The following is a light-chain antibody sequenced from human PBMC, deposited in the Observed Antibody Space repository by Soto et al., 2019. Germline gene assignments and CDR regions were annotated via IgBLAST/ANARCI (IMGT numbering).Light chain of an antibody. J-gene: IGKJ5*01. Sequence: EIVMTQSPATLSVSPGERATLSCRAGQSVNSNLAWYQQKPGQAPRLLIYATSTRATGIPDRFSGSGSGTEFSLTISNLQSEDFAVYHCQQYDNKPPITFGQGTRLEIK. CDR1: QSVNSN. V-gene: IGKV3-15*01. CDR3: QQYDNKPPIT. CDR2: ATS.